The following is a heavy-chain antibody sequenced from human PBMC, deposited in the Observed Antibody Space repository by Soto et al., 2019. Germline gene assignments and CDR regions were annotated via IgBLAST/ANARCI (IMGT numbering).Heavy chain of an antibody. CDR2: IWYDGAQK. V-gene: IGHV3-33*01. CDR3: ARAGGTTVTGLWHFDS. CDR1: GFTFNTYS. D-gene: IGHD4-17*01. J-gene: IGHJ4*02. Sequence: GGSLRLSCEASGFTFNTYSMHWVRQPPGKGLEWLAAIWYDGAQKYYADSVKGRFIISRDNSKKTLYLEMNSLRAEDTAVYYCARAGGTTVTGLWHFDSWGQGTLVTVSS.